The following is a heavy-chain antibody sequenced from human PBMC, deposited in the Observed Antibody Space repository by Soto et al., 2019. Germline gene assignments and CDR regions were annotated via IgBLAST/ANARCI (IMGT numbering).Heavy chain of an antibody. Sequence: QVQLQQWGAGLLKPSETLSLTCAVYGGSFSGYYWSWIRQPPGKGLEWIGEINHSGSTNYNPSLKSRVAISVDTSKNQFSLKLSSVTAADTAVYYCARGLDVAGTNFDYWGQGTLVTVSS. CDR3: ARGLDVAGTNFDY. CDR2: INHSGST. D-gene: IGHD6-19*01. CDR1: GGSFSGYY. V-gene: IGHV4-34*01. J-gene: IGHJ4*02.